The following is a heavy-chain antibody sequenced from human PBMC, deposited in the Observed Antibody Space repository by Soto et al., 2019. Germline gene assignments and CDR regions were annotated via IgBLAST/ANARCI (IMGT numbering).Heavy chain of an antibody. CDR3: ARDRGDYAFWSGYFYGMDG. D-gene: IGHD3-3*01. V-gene: IGHV4-59*01. CDR2: ISYSGST. CDR1: GGSISNYY. Sequence: PSETLSLTCSVSGGSISNYYWSWIRQAPGKGLEWIGYISYSGSTNYKPPLKSRVTILVDTSKNQFSLNLRSVTAADSAVYYCARDRGDYAFWSGYFYGMDGWGPGTTVTVSS. J-gene: IGHJ6*02.